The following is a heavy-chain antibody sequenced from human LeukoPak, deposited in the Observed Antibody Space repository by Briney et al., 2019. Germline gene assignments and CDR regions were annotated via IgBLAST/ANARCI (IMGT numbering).Heavy chain of an antibody. CDR3: ATVPYDYVCGSYWYYFDY. Sequence: ASVKVSCKVSGYTLTELSMHSVRQAPGNQLEWMGGFDPEVGETIYAKKFQGRVTMTEDTSTDTAYMELSSLRSEDTAVYYCATVPYDYVCGSYWYYFDYWGQGTLVTVSS. V-gene: IGHV1-24*01. CDR1: GYTLTELS. CDR2: FDPEVGET. D-gene: IGHD3-16*01. J-gene: IGHJ4*02.